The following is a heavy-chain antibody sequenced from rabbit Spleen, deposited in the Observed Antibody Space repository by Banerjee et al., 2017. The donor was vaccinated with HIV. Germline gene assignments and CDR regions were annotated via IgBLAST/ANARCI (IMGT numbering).Heavy chain of an antibody. V-gene: IGHV1S40*01. D-gene: IGHD6-1*01. CDR3: AREKSGNYGYDL. CDR2: IYVYSGST. CDR1: GFSFSFNYY. J-gene: IGHJ4*01. Sequence: QSLEESGGDLVKPGASLTLTCSASGFSFSFNYYMCWVRQAPGKGLEYIACIYVYSGSTYYASWAKGRVTISKTSSTTVTLQMTSLTAADTATYFCAREKSGNYGYDLWGQGTLVTVS.